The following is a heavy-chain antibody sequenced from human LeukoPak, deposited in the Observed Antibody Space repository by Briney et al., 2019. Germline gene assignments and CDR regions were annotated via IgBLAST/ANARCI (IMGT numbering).Heavy chain of an antibody. Sequence: GGSLRLSCVGSGYKFDDHGMSWVRQAPGKGLEWVSGLTRNGETTAYEDSVRGRFTISRDNAKNSLYLQMNSLRAEDTALYYCAKDRSYISLDIWGQGTMVTVSS. CDR1: GYKFDDHG. CDR2: LTRNGETT. D-gene: IGHD3-10*01. CDR3: AKDRSYISLDI. V-gene: IGHV3-20*04. J-gene: IGHJ3*02.